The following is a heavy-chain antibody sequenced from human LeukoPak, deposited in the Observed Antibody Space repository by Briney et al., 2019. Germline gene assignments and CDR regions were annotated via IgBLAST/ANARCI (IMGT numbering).Heavy chain of an antibody. D-gene: IGHD2-15*01. CDR1: GYSFSNYW. CDR3: ATARFCSGGACYAEH. CDR2: IAPSDSYT. J-gene: IGHJ4*02. V-gene: IGHV5-10-1*01. Sequence: GESLKISCKGSGYSFSNYWISWVRQMPGKGLEWMGRIAPSDSYTNYSPSFQGHVTISADKSITTAYLQWSGLKASDTAMYYCATARFCSGGACYAEHWGQGTLVAVSS.